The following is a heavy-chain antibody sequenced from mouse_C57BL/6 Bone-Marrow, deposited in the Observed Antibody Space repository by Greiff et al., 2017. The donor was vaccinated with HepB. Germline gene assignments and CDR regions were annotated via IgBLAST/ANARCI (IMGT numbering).Heavy chain of an antibody. J-gene: IGHJ3*01. CDR3: ARDWDVGY. Sequence: VKLVESGAELVRPGASVKLSCKASGYTFTDYYINWVKQRPGQGLEWIARIYPGSGNTYYNEKFKGKATLTAEKSSSTAYMQLSSLTSEDSAVYFCARDWDVGYWGQGTLVTVSA. D-gene: IGHD4-1*01. V-gene: IGHV1-76*01. CDR1: GYTFTDYY. CDR2: IYPGSGNT.